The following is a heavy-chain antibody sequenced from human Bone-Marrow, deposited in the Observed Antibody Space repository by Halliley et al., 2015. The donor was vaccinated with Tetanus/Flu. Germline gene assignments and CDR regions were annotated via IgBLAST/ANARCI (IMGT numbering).Heavy chain of an antibody. Sequence: SLRLSCEASGFSFSMCAMGWVRQAPGKGLEWVSGISSNGGVTDYEDSVKGRFTISRDNSKNSLDLQMNSLRVEDSGVYFCAKGSSGWHGGFDSWGQGTQVSVS. J-gene: IGHJ5*01. D-gene: IGHD6-19*01. CDR2: ISSNGGVT. CDR3: AKGSSGWHGGFDS. V-gene: IGHV3-23*01. CDR1: GFSFSMCA.